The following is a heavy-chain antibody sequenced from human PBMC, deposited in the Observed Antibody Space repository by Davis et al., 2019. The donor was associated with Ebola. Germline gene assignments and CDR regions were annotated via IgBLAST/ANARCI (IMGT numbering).Heavy chain of an antibody. V-gene: IGHV3-15*07. J-gene: IGHJ4*02. CDR1: GFTFSNAW. CDR3: TRGGSSGWYILVDY. D-gene: IGHD6-19*01. Sequence: GGSLRLSCAASGFTFSNAWMNWVRQAPGKGLEWVGRIKSKTDGGTTEYAASVKGRFTISRDDSKSIAYLQMNSLKTEDTAVYYCTRGGSSGWYILVDYWGQGTLVTVSS. CDR2: IKSKTDGGTT.